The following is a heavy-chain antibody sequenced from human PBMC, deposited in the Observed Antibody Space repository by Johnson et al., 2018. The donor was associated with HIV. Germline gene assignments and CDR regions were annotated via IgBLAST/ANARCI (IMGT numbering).Heavy chain of an antibody. CDR2: ISYDGSKK. J-gene: IGHJ3*02. Sequence: QVQLVESGGGVVQPGRSLRLSCAASGFTFSSYAVQWVRQAPDKGLEWVAVISYDGSKKYYTDSVKGRSTMRAEDTAVYYCARDLPSSGPNNGDAFDIWGQGTMVTVSS. V-gene: IGHV3-30-3*01. CDR3: I. CDR1: GFTFSSYA. D-gene: IGHD3-22*01.